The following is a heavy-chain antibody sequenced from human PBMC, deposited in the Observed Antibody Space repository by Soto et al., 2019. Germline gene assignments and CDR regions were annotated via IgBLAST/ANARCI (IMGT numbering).Heavy chain of an antibody. CDR2: ISAYNGHT. Sequence: ASVKVSCKASGYTFTMYGISWVRQAPGQGLEWMGWISAYNGHTNYAQKFQDKVTVTTDTSTSTAYMELRSLRSDDTAVYYCARVGLCCSSTSCSFYYYYGMDVWGQGTTVTVSS. CDR3: ARVGLCCSSTSCSFYYYYGMDV. CDR1: GYTFTMYG. J-gene: IGHJ6*02. V-gene: IGHV1-18*01. D-gene: IGHD2-2*01.